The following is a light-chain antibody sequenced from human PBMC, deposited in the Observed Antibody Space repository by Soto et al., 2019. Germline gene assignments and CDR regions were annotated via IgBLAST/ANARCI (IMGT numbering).Light chain of an antibody. Sequence: QSVLTQPASVSGSPGQSITISCTGTSSDVGGYNHVSWYQQHPGKAPKLMIYEVSNRPSGVSSRFSASKSGNTASLTICGLQAEDEADYYCCSYTGRITYVFGTGTKLTVL. J-gene: IGLJ1*01. CDR3: CSYTGRITYV. CDR1: SSDVGGYNH. V-gene: IGLV2-14*01. CDR2: EVS.